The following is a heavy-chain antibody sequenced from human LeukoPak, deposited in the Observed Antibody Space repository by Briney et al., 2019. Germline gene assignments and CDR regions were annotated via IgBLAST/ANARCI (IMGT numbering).Heavy chain of an antibody. D-gene: IGHD4-17*01. Sequence: SVKVSCKASGYTFTGYYMHWVRQAPGQGLEWMGGIIPIFGTANYAQKFQGRVTITADESTSTAYMELSSLRSEDTAVYYCARGWPYGGLDYWGQGTLVTVSS. CDR1: GYTFTGYY. CDR3: ARGWPYGGLDY. J-gene: IGHJ4*02. CDR2: IIPIFGTA. V-gene: IGHV1-69*13.